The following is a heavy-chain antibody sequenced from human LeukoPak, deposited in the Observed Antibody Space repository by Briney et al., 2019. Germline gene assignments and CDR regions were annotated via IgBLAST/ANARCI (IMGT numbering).Heavy chain of an antibody. CDR1: GFTFGPYT. CDR3: ARVFRPSLTVFIIRGAFDI. V-gene: IGHV3-48*04. D-gene: IGHD3-3*01. Sequence: PGGSLRLSCAASGFTFGPYTMNWVRQAPGKGLEWVSYISSSSDSIYYADSVKGRFTISRDNAKNSLYLQMNSLRAEDTAVYYCARVFRPSLTVFIIRGAFDIWGQGTMVTVSS. J-gene: IGHJ3*02. CDR2: ISSSSDSI.